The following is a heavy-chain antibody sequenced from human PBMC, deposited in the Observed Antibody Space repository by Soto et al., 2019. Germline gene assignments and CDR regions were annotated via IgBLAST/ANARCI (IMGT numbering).Heavy chain of an antibody. V-gene: IGHV3-9*01. CDR1: GFTFDDYA. CDR3: AKDQYSSSGGGVDY. CDR2: ISWNSGSI. D-gene: IGHD6-13*01. J-gene: IGHJ4*02. Sequence: ESGGGLVQPGRSLRLSCAASGFTFDDYAMHWVRQAPGKGLEWVSGISWNSGSIGYADSVKGRFTISRDNAKNSLYLQMNSLRAEDTDLYYCAKDQYSSSGGGVDYWGQGTLVTVSS.